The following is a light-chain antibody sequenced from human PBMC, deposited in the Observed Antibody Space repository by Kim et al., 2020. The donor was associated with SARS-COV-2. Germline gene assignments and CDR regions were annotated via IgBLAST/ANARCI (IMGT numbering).Light chain of an antibody. V-gene: IGLV2-14*03. CDR2: DVS. J-gene: IGLJ2*01. CDR1: SSDGGGYNY. Sequence: QSIPISCTGTSSDGGGYNYVSWYQQHPGTAPKLMIYDVSNRPSGVSNRFSGSKSGNTASLTISGLQAEDEADYYCSSYTSSSSPRVFGGGTQLTVL. CDR3: SSYTSSSSPRV.